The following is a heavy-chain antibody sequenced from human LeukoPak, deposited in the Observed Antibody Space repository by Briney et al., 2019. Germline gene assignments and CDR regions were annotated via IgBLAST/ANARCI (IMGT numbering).Heavy chain of an antibody. CDR2: IKDDGGDT. V-gene: IGHV3-7*01. CDR3: ARAVVYGDYQIFDY. Sequence: QSGGSLRLSCVGSGFTFSGYWMSWVRQAPGKGLQWVANIKDDGGDTYYVDAVKGRFSISRDNAKNSVNLQMNSLRAEDTALYYCARAVVYGDYQIFDYWGQGTLVTVSS. D-gene: IGHD4-17*01. CDR1: GFTFSGYW. J-gene: IGHJ4*02.